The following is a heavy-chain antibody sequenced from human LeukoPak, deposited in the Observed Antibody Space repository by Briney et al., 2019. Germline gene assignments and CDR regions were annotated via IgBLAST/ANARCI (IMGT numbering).Heavy chain of an antibody. CDR1: GFTFSSCA. D-gene: IGHD3-9*01. CDR3: ARDSGRNYDILTGYTLLGW. J-gene: IGHJ4*02. CDR2: ISYDGSNK. Sequence: PGGSLRLSCAASGFTFSSCAMHWVRQAPGKGLEWVAVISYDGSNKYYADPVKGRFTISRDNSKNTLYLQMNSLRAEDTAVYYCARDSGRNYDILTGYTLLGWWGQGTLVTVSS. V-gene: IGHV3-30*04.